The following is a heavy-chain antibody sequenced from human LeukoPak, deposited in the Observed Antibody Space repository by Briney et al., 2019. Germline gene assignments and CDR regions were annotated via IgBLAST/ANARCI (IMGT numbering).Heavy chain of an antibody. CDR2: INHSGST. Sequence: GSLRLSCAASGFTFSSYAMTWIRQPPGKGLEWIGEINHSGSTNYNPSLKSRVTISVDTSKNQFSLKLSSVTAADTAVYYCARGYCSSTSCYRGRFDYWGQGTLVTVSS. J-gene: IGHJ4*02. V-gene: IGHV4-34*01. D-gene: IGHD2-2*02. CDR1: GFTFSSYA. CDR3: ARGYCSSTSCYRGRFDY.